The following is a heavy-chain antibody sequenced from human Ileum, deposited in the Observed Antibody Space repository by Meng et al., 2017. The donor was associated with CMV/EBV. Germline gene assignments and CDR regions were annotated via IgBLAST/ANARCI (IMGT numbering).Heavy chain of an antibody. Sequence: EVQLWESGGGVVQPGGSLSLSFAASVLTVIGNYMSWVRQARGKGLEWVSVIYRGGRTNYADSVKGRFTISGDNSKNTVYFQMNNLRTEDTAVYYCATIRGSWAYFEYWGQGILVTVSS. J-gene: IGHJ4*02. CDR3: ATIRGSWAYFEY. CDR1: VLTVIGNY. CDR2: IYRGGRT. V-gene: IGHV3-66*01. D-gene: IGHD3-16*01.